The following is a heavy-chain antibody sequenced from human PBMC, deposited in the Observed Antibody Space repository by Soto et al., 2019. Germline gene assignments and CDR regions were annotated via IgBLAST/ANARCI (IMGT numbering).Heavy chain of an antibody. CDR1: GFTFSSYG. CDR2: ISYDGSNK. CDR3: AKDRESGDSSGYYLQYFQH. Sequence: PGGSLRLSCAASGFTFSSYGMHWVRQAPGKGLEWVAVISYDGSNKYYADSVKGRFTISRDNSKNTLYLQMNSLRAEDTAVYYCAKDRESGDSSGYYLQYFQHWGQGTLVTVSS. V-gene: IGHV3-30*18. D-gene: IGHD3-22*01. J-gene: IGHJ1*01.